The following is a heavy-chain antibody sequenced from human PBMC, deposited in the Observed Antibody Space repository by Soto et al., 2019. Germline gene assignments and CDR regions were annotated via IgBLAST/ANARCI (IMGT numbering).Heavy chain of an antibody. Sequence: VQLQESGPGLVKPSETLSLTCAVSGGSISHYYWSWIRQPPGKELEWIGYIYYTGSTNYNPSLKSRVPMSMDTSKNQVSLKLNSVTAADTAVYYCATQSGYDGYYFDYWGQGTLVTVSS. V-gene: IGHV4-59*01. CDR1: GGSISHYY. D-gene: IGHD5-12*01. J-gene: IGHJ4*02. CDR2: IYYTGST. CDR3: ATQSGYDGYYFDY.